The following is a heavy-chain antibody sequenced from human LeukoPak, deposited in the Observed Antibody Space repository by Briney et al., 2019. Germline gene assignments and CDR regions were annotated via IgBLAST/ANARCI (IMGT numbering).Heavy chain of an antibody. CDR2: INGNGADT. CDR3: ARGSGAFDI. D-gene: IGHD1-1*01. J-gene: IGHJ3*02. Sequence: GGSLRLSCATSGFTFSTYAMNWVRQAPGKGLEWVSSINGNGADTYYADSVKGRFTISRDNSRNTLYLQMNSLRAEDTAVYYCARGSGAFDIWGQGTMVTVSS. CDR1: GFTFSTYA. V-gene: IGHV3-23*01.